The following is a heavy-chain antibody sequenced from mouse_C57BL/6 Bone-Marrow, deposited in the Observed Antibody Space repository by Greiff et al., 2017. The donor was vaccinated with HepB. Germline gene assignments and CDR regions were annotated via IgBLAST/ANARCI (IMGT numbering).Heavy chain of an antibody. CDR2: IRSKSNNYAT. CDR1: GFSFNTYA. J-gene: IGHJ4*01. V-gene: IGHV10-1*01. CDR3: VRPSTTYYAMDY. Sequence: EVKLMESGGGLVQPKGSLKLSCAASGFSFNTYAMNWVRQAPGKGLEWVARIRSKSNNYATYYADSVKDRFTISRDDSESMLYLQMNNLKTEDTAMYYCVRPSTTYYAMDYWGQGTSVTVSS. D-gene: IGHD2-1*01.